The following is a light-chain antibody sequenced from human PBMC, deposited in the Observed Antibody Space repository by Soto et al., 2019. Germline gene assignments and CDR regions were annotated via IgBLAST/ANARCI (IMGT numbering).Light chain of an antibody. CDR1: QSVSSTY. J-gene: IGKJ4*01. CDR3: QQSYSTPLT. CDR2: GAS. V-gene: IGKV3-20*01. Sequence: EIVLTQSPGTLSLSPGERGTLSCRASQSVSSTYLAWYQQKPGQAPRLLISGASSRATGIPDRFSGSGSGTDFTLTISSLQPEDFATYYCQQSYSTPLTFGGGTKGDIK.